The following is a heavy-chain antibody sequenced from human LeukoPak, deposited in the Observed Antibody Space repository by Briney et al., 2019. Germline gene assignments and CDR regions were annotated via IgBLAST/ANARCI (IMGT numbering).Heavy chain of an antibody. CDR2: ISSSSSYI. J-gene: IGHJ4*02. CDR3: AREGSSSSGTGGFAY. CDR1: GFMLSAYE. D-gene: IGHD6-13*01. Sequence: PGGSLRLSCAAPGFMLSAYEMNWVRQAPGKGLEWVSSISSSSSYIYYADSVKGRFTISRDNAKNSLYLQMNSLRAEDTAVYYCAREGSSSSGTGGFAYWGQGTLVTVSS. V-gene: IGHV3-21*01.